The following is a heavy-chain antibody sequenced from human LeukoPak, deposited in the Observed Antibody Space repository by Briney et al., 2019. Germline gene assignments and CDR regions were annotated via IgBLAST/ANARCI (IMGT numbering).Heavy chain of an antibody. D-gene: IGHD2-15*01. V-gene: IGHV3-7*01. J-gene: IGHJ4*02. CDR3: AREMSGGSCFDY. CDR2: IKRDGSEK. Sequence: GGSLRLSCAASGFTLSSYWMSWVRQAPGKGLEWVANIKRDGSEKYYVDSVKDRFTISRDNAKNSLYLQMNSLRAEDTAVFYCAREMSGGSCFDYWGQGTLVTVSS. CDR1: GFTLSSYW.